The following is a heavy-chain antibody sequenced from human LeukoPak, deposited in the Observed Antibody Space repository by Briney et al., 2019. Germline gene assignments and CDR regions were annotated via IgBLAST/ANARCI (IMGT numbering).Heavy chain of an antibody. CDR2: IYYSGST. Sequence: PSETLSLTCTVSGGSISSSSYYWGWIRQPPGKGLEWIGSIYYSGSTYYNPSLKSRVTISVDTSKNQFSLKLSSVTAADTAVYYCAAYCSGGSCYHYYYYGMDVWGQGTTVTVSS. D-gene: IGHD2-15*01. V-gene: IGHV4-39*01. J-gene: IGHJ6*02. CDR1: GGSISSSSYY. CDR3: AAYCSGGSCYHYYYYGMDV.